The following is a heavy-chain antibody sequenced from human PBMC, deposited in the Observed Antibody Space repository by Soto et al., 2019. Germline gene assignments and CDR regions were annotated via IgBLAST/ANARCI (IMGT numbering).Heavy chain of an antibody. Sequence: ASVKVSCKASGYTFTSYGISWVRQAPGQGLEWMGWISAYNGNTNYAQKLQGRVTMTTDTSTSTAYMELRSLRSDDTAVYYCARGPYYDFWSGYPDFDDWGQGTLVTVSS. D-gene: IGHD3-3*01. V-gene: IGHV1-18*01. CDR3: ARGPYYDFWSGYPDFDD. CDR2: ISAYNGNT. CDR1: GYTFTSYG. J-gene: IGHJ4*02.